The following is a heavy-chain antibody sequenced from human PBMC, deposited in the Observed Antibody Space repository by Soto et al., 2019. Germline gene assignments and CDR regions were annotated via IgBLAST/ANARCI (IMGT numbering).Heavy chain of an antibody. D-gene: IGHD3-22*01. CDR1: GFTFTSSA. V-gene: IGHV1-58*02. CDR2: IVVGSGNT. J-gene: IGHJ3*02. CDR3: AASTIVVAKSGAFDI. Sequence: GASVKVSCKASGFTFTSSAMQWVRQARGQRLEWIGWIVVGSGNTNYAQKFQERVTITRDMSTSTAYMELSSLRSEDTAVYYCAASTIVVAKSGAFDIWGQGTMVTVSS.